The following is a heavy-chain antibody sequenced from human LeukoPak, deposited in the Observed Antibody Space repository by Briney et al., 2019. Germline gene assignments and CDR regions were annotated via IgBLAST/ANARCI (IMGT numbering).Heavy chain of an antibody. Sequence: ASETLSLTCSVSGGSIINSTYYWGWIRQPPGKGLEWIGNIFYSGNTYYNPPLNSRVTMSVDTSTNRFSLKLNSVTAADTAVYYCARAFRSYYMDVWGKGTTVTVSS. CDR3: ARAFRSYYMDV. CDR1: GGSIINSTYY. V-gene: IGHV4-39*07. J-gene: IGHJ6*03. CDR2: IFYSGNT.